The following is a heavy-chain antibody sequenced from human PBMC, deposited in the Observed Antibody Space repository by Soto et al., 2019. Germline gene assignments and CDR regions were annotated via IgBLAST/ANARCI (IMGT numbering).Heavy chain of an antibody. CDR3: ATGLKDSSNRPSFDS. CDR1: GFNFSDYY. CDR2: ILSLESHK. Sequence: PGGSLRLSCSGSGFNFSDYYLNWIRHTPEKGLEWVSSILSLESHKYYSASVMGRFSISRDNARRSLFPQMNNLRVEDTGIYFCATGLKDSSNRPSFDSWGPGTPVTVSS. J-gene: IGHJ4*02. V-gene: IGHV3-11*01. D-gene: IGHD2-15*01.